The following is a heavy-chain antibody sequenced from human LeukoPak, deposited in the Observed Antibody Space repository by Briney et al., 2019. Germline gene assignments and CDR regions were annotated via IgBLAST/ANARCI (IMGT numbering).Heavy chain of an antibody. D-gene: IGHD3-22*01. CDR3: TRSGMIVVGIFDY. V-gene: IGHV3-49*04. Sequence: GGSLRLSCTASGFTFGDYAMSWVRQAPGKGLEWVGFIRSKAYGGTTEYAASVKGRFTNSRDDSKSIAYLQMNSLKTEDTAVYYCTRSGMIVVGIFDYWGQGTLVTVSS. J-gene: IGHJ4*02. CDR1: GFTFGDYA. CDR2: IRSKAYGGTT.